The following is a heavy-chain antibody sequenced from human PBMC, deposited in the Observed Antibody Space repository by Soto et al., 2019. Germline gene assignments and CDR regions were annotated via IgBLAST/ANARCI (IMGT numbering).Heavy chain of an antibody. Sequence: QITLKETGPTLVKPTQTLPLTCTFSGFSLSTCGVGVGWIRQPPGKALEWLPVIYWDDDKRYSPSLKSRRAITKDSSKDHGVLTMTNLDIVDTVRCFCAESLGGIVVAGRPFHIWGQGTLVTLSS. CDR2: IYWDDDK. J-gene: IGHJ3*02. CDR3: AESLGGIVVAGRPFHI. D-gene: IGHD6-19*01. CDR1: GFSLSTCGVG. V-gene: IGHV2-5*02.